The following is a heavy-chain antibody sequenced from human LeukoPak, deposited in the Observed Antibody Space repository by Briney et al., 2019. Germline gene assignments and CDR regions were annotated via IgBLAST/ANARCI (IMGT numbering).Heavy chain of an antibody. D-gene: IGHD3-22*01. CDR3: ARDYYDSSGYYCFGY. CDR1: GFTFSSYA. CDR2: ISSNGGST. V-gene: IGHV3-64*01. J-gene: IGHJ4*02. Sequence: PGGSLRLSCAASGFTFSSYAMHWVRQAPGKGLEYVSAISSNGGSTYYANSVKGRFTISRDNSKNTLYLQMGSLRAEDMAVYYCARDYYDSSGYYCFGYWGQGTLVTVSS.